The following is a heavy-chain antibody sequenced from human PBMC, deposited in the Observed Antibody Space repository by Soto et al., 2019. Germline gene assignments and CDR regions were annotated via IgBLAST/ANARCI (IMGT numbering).Heavy chain of an antibody. CDR2: IYSDGTT. CDR1: GFTVSNNY. V-gene: IGHV3-53*01. J-gene: IGHJ5*02. Sequence: PGGSLRLSFAASGFTVSNNYMKWVRQAPGKGMEWVSYIYSDGTTNFADAVRGRFTISRDISKNRVYLQMNSLRVDDTAVYYCERDLSGAQAWLDXGGQGTLVTVSX. CDR3: ERDLSGAQAWLDX. D-gene: IGHD2-8*02.